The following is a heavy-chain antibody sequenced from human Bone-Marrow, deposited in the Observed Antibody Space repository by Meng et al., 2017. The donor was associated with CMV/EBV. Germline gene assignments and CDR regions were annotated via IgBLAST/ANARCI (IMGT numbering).Heavy chain of an antibody. CDR1: GFTFSSYS. J-gene: IGHJ4*02. V-gene: IGHV3-21*01. Sequence: GESLKISCAASGFTFSSYSMNWVRQAPGKGLEWVSSISSSSSYIYYADSVKGRFTISRDNAKNSLYLQMNSLRAEDTAVYYCARGLAQKYYFDYWGQGTLVTV. CDR3: ARGLAQKYYFDY. CDR2: ISSSSSYI.